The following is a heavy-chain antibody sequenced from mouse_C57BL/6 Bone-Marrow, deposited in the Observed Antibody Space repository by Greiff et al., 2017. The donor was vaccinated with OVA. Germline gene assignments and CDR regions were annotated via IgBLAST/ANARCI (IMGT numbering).Heavy chain of an antibody. J-gene: IGHJ3*01. CDR2: IRSKSNNYAT. V-gene: IGHV10-1*01. CDR1: GFSFNTYA. D-gene: IGHD3-2*02. Sequence: EVQLVESGGGLVQPKGSLKLSCAASGFSFNTYAMNWVRQAPGKGLEWVARIRSKSNNYATYYADSVKDRFTISRDDSESMLYLQMNNLKTEDTAMYYCVRRGSSGPWFAYWGQGTLVTVSA. CDR3: VRRGSSGPWFAY.